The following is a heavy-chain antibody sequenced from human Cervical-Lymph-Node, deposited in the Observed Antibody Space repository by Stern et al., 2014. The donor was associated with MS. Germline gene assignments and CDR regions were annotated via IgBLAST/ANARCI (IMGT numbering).Heavy chain of an antibody. Sequence: QVQLGQSGAEVKRPGSSVKVSCKASGDTFSSYALGWVRQAPGQGLEWLGGIIPIFGTTNYAQKFQGRVTITADESTNTGYMEMTNLTSDDTAVYFCANRGGGYTVHFDYWGQGTLITVTS. D-gene: IGHD5-12*01. CDR2: IIPIFGTT. J-gene: IGHJ4*02. CDR1: GDTFSSYA. CDR3: ANRGGGYTVHFDY. V-gene: IGHV1-69*01.